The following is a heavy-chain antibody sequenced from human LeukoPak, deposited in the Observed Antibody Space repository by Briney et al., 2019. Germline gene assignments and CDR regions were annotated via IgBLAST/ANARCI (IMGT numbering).Heavy chain of an antibody. V-gene: IGHV4-34*01. J-gene: IGHJ4*02. CDR1: GGSISSYY. D-gene: IGHD3-10*01. Sequence: SETLSLTCTVSGGSISSYYWSWIRQPPGKGLEWIGEINHSGSTNYNPSLKSRVTISVDTSKNQFSLKLSSVTAADTAIYYCARGSGRHGYWGQGTLVTVSS. CDR3: ARGSGRHGY. CDR2: INHSGST.